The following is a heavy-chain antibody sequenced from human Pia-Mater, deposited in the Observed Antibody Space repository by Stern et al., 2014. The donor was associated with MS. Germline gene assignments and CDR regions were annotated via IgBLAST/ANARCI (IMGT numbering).Heavy chain of an antibody. D-gene: IGHD6-13*01. CDR1: GGSISSGGYY. CDR2: IYYSGST. CDR3: ARVHADSSSWYWWYFDL. J-gene: IGHJ2*01. Sequence: VQLVESGPGLVKPSQTLSLTCTVSGGSISSGGYYWSWIRQQPGKGLEGVGYIYYSGSTYYNPSLKSRVTISVDTSKNQFSLKLSSVTAADTAVYYCARVHADSSSWYWWYFDLWGRGTLVTVSS. V-gene: IGHV4-31*03.